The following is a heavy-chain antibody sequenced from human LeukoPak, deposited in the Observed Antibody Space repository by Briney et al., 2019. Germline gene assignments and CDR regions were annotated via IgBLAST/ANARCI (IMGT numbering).Heavy chain of an antibody. J-gene: IGHJ4*02. V-gene: IGHV4-59*11. CDR2: IYYSGST. Sequence: SETLSLTCTVSGGSISSHYWSWIRQPPGKGLEWIGYIYYSGSTNYNPSLKSRVTISVDTSKNQFSLKLSSVTAADTAVYYCARETTMGGSIDYWGQGTLVTVSS. D-gene: IGHD4/OR15-4a*01. CDR3: ARETTMGGSIDY. CDR1: GGSISSHY.